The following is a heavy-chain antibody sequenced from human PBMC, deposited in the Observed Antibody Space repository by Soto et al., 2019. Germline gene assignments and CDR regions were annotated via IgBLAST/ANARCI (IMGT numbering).Heavy chain of an antibody. Sequence: QVQLVESGGGVVQPGRSLRLSCAASGFSFSSYGMHWGRQAPGQGLEWVAIIWYDGSNKHYADSVKGRFTISRDNSKNTRYLQMNSLRAEDTAVYYCARDLGYGRGSEAFDIWGQGTMVTVSS. J-gene: IGHJ3*02. CDR2: IWYDGSNK. CDR1: GFSFSSYG. D-gene: IGHD3-16*01. V-gene: IGHV3-33*01. CDR3: ARDLGYGRGSEAFDI.